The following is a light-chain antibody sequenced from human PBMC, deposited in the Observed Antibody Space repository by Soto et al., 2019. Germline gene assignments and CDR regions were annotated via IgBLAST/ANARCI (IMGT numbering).Light chain of an antibody. CDR2: EDS. V-gene: IGLV2-23*01. CDR1: TSDVGSYNL. Sequence: QSALTQPASVSGSPGQSITISCTGTTSDVGSYNLVSWYQQYPGKAPKLIIHEDSKRPSGVSNRFSGSKSGNTASLTISGLQADDEADYYCSSSTNSVLFGGGTKLTVL. CDR3: SSSTNSVL. J-gene: IGLJ2*01.